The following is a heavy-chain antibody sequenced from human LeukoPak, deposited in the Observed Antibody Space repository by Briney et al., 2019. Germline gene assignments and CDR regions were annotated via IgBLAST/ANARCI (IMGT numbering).Heavy chain of an antibody. Sequence: SETMSLTCTVSGGSISSYYWSWIRQPPGKGLEWIGYIYYSGSTNYNPSLKSRVTISVDTSKNQFSLKLSSVTAADTAVYYCARAVYDFWSGYFDYWGQGTLVTVSS. CDR3: ARAVYDFWSGYFDY. CDR1: GGSISSYY. J-gene: IGHJ4*02. V-gene: IGHV4-59*01. CDR2: IYYSGST. D-gene: IGHD3-3*01.